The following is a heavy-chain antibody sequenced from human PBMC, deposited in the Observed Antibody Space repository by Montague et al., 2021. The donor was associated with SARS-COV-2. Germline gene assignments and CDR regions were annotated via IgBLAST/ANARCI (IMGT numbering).Heavy chain of an antibody. V-gene: IGHV3-30*12. CDR3: GRDSELPPIYSNSIDY. J-gene: IGHJ4*02. CDR1: GFTFGTYG. D-gene: IGHD4-11*01. CDR2: LSFHGSHA. Sequence: SLRLSCSASGFTFGTYGMHWVRQAPVKVPECVTVLSFHGSHAYSVLSVKGLLTLPRDNSKNTLHLPMNNLRTEDTAVYYCGRDSELPPIYSNSIDYWGQGTLVTVSS.